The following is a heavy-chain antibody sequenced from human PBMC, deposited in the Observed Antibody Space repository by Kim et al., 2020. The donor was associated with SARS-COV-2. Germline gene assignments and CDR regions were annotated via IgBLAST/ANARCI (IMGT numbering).Heavy chain of an antibody. J-gene: IGHJ4*02. CDR3: AKDLAYYDFWSGYPYFDF. CDR1: GFTFSSYG. CDR2: ISYDGSNK. Sequence: GGSLRLSCAASGFTFSSYGMHWVRQAPGKGLEWVAVISYDGSNKYYADSVKGRFTISRDNSKNTLYLQMNSLRAEDTAVYYCAKDLAYYDFWSGYPYFDFCGQGTLVTLS. D-gene: IGHD3-3*01. V-gene: IGHV3-30*18.